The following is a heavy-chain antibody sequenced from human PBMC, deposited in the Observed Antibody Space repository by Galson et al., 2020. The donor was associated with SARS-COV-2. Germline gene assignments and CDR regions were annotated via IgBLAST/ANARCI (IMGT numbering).Heavy chain of an antibody. V-gene: IGHV3-20*04. J-gene: IGHJ4*02. Sequence: GGSLRLSCVVSGFMFDEYGMSWVRHVPGKGLEWVSGINRSGEFPGYADSVRGRFTISRDNAKNSLILQMSNLRAEDTALYYCARWFCRGGHCYRDDYYFDYLGQGTLVTVSS. CDR3: ARWFCRGGHCYRDDYYFDY. D-gene: IGHD2-15*01. CDR2: INRSGEFP. CDR1: GFMFDEYG.